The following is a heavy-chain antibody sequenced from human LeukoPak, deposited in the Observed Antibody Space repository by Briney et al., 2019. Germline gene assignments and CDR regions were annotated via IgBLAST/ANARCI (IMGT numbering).Heavy chain of an antibody. V-gene: IGHV4-59*08. Sequence: SETLSLTCTVSGGSISSYYWSWIRQPPGKGLQWIGYIYYSGSTNYNPSLKSRVTISVDTSKNQFSLKLSSVTAADTAVYYCARHYKQRDGFNYYYYYYMNVCGKGTTVTVSS. CDR3: ARHYKQRDGFNYYYYYYMNV. J-gene: IGHJ6*03. D-gene: IGHD5-24*01. CDR2: IYYSGST. CDR1: GGSISSYY.